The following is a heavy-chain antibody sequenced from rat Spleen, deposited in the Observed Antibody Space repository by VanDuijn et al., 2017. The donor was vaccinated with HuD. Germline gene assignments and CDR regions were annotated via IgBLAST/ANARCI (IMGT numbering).Heavy chain of an antibody. CDR2: ISYEGSST. Sequence: EVQLVESDGGLVQPGRSLKVSCAASGFTFSDYNMAWVRQAPKKGLEWVASISYEGSSTYYGDSVKGRFTISRDNAKTILYLQMDSLRSEDTATYFCASRTGNWFAYWGQGTLVTVSS. CDR3: ASRTGNWFAY. V-gene: IGHV5-22*01. D-gene: IGHD5-1*01. CDR1: GFTFSDYN. J-gene: IGHJ3*01.